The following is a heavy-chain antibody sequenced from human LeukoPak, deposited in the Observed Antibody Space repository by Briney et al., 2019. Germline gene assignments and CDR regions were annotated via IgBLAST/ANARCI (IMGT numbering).Heavy chain of an antibody. CDR2: ISSSGTTI. V-gene: IGHV3-11*01. CDR3: AREKPFYDSSGYYYPIAFDY. Sequence: GGSLRLSCAASGFTFNDYYMTWIRQAPGKGLEWVSYISSSGTTIYYADSVKGRFTISRDNAKNSLYLQMNSLRAEDTALYYCAREKPFYDSSGYYYPIAFDYWGQGTLVTVSS. J-gene: IGHJ4*02. CDR1: GFTFNDYY. D-gene: IGHD3-22*01.